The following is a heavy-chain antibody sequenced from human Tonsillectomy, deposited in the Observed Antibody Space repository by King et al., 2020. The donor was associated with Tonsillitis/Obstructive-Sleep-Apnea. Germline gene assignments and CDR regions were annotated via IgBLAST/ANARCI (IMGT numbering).Heavy chain of an antibody. CDR2: INSDGSRL. CDR3: ARAVASAADY. Sequence: VQLVESGGGLVQPGGSLRLSCAASGFTFSNYWMHWVRQAPGKGLVWVSRINSDGSRLTYADSVKGRFTISRENAKNTLYLQMNSLRAEDTAVYYCARAVASAADYWGQGTLVTVSS. V-gene: IGHV3-74*03. J-gene: IGHJ4*02. D-gene: IGHD6-19*01. CDR1: GFTFSNYW.